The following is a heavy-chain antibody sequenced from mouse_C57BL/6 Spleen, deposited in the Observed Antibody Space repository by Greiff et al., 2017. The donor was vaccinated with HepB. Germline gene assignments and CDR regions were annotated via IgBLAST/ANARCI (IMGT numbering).Heavy chain of an antibody. D-gene: IGHD2-4*01. J-gene: IGHJ2*01. V-gene: IGHV1-53*01. CDR2: INPSNGGT. CDR3: ARSPYDYDHYFDY. CDR1: GYTFTSYW. Sequence: QVQLQQPGTELVKPGASVKLSCKASGYTFTSYWMHWVKQRPEQGLEWIGNINPSNGGTNYNEKFKSKATLTVDKSSSTAYMQLSSLTSEDSAVYYCARSPYDYDHYFDYWGQGTTLTVSS.